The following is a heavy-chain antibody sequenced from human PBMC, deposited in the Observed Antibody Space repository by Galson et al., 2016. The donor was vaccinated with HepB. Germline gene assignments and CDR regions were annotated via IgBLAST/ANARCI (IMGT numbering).Heavy chain of an antibody. CDR1: GDTFSNFG. CDR2: ISSNNGDA. D-gene: IGHD6-19*01. Sequence: SVKVSCKASGDTFSNFGISWVRQAPGQGLEWMGWISSNNGDANYARNFQGRVTMTTDTSTATAYLEVTSLKSDDTAVYFCARGRIAVAGSEAYWGQGAQVTVSS. V-gene: IGHV1-18*01. CDR3: ARGRIAVAGSEAY. J-gene: IGHJ4*02.